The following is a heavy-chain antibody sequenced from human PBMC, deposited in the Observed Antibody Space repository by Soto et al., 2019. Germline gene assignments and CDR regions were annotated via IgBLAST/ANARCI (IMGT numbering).Heavy chain of an antibody. D-gene: IGHD4-4*01. CDR2: ISGSGGST. CDR1: GFTFSSYA. CDR3: AKDRPVTTNYYYGMDV. V-gene: IGHV3-23*01. Sequence: GGSLRLSCAASGFTFSSYAMSWVRQAPGKGLEWVSAISGSGGSTYYADSVKGRFTISRDNSKNTLYLQMNSLRAEDTAVYYCAKDRPVTTNYYYGMDVWGQGTTVTVS. J-gene: IGHJ6*02.